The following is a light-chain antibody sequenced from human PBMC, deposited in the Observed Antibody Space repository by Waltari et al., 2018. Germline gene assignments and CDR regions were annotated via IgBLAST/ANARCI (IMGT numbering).Light chain of an antibody. J-gene: IGKJ1*01. CDR1: QSISSY. V-gene: IGKV1-39*01. CDR3: QQSYSTPRT. Sequence: DVQMTRSQSALAASVGDRVTITCQASQSISSYLKWYQQKPGKAPKLLIYAASSLQSGGPSRVNGSGSETDCTLTISSLQPEDVATYYCQQSYSTPRTFGQWTKVESK. CDR2: AAS.